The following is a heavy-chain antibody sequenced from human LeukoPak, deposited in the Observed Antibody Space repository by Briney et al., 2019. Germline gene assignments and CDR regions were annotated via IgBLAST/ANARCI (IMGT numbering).Heavy chain of an antibody. D-gene: IGHD1-26*01. CDR1: GFIFSKAW. CDR2: ITASGTAM. V-gene: IGHV3-48*02. CDR3: ASSGSYRFDY. Sequence: GGSLRLSCVASGFIFSKAWMTWVRQAPGKGLEWVSHITASGTAMFYADSVKGRFTISRDNAKNSLYLQMNSLRDEDTAVYYCASSGSYRFDYWGQGTLVTVSS. J-gene: IGHJ4*02.